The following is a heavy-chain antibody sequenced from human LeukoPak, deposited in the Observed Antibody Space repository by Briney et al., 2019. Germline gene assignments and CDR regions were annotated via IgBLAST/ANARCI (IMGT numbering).Heavy chain of an antibody. CDR1: GGSISSYY. CDR3: ASPGIVAAGTDRGFDY. V-gene: IGHV4-59*01. J-gene: IGHJ4*02. Sequence: SETLSLTCTVSGGSISSYYWSWIRQPPGKGLEWIGFIYYSGSTNYNPSLKSRVTISVDTSKNQFSLKLSSVTAADTAVYYCASPGIVAAGTDRGFDYWGQGALVTVAS. CDR2: IYYSGST. D-gene: IGHD6-13*01.